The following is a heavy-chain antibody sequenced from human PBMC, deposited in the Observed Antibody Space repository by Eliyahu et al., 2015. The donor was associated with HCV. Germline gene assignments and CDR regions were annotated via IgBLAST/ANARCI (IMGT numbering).Heavy chain of an antibody. Sequence: EVKKPGSSVKVSCQVSGDSFNNQAITWLRQAPGQGPEWVGRILPMVGLANSVQKFRGRVTFTADKSTNTAYMELGRLTADDTAVYYCARGGSCSGGTCFALLDWGQGTLVTVSS. CDR2: ILPMVGLA. J-gene: IGHJ4*02. D-gene: IGHD2-15*01. V-gene: IGHV1-69*04. CDR3: ARGGSCSGGTCFALLD. CDR1: GDSFNNQA.